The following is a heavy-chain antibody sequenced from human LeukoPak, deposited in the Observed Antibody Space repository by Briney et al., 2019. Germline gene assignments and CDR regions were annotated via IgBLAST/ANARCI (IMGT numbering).Heavy chain of an antibody. V-gene: IGHV3-30*18. J-gene: IGHJ4*02. Sequence: GRSLRLSCAASGFTFDDYAMHWVRQAPGKGLEWVAVISYDGSNKYYADSVKGRFTISRDNSKNTLYLQMNSLRAEDTAVYYCAKDSWQQLVGSGSYLDYWGQGTLVTVSS. CDR1: GFTFDDYA. CDR2: ISYDGSNK. CDR3: AKDSWQQLVGSGSYLDY. D-gene: IGHD6-13*01.